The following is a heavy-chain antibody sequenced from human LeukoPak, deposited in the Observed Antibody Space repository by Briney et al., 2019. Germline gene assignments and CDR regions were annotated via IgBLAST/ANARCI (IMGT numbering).Heavy chain of an antibody. V-gene: IGHV3-23*01. CDR1: GFTFSTFA. J-gene: IGHJ4*02. Sequence: GGSLRLSCAASGFTFSTFAMNWVRQAPGKGLEWVSTISETGRSTYYADSVKGQFTISRDNSKNTLYLQMNSLGAEDTAVYYCAKDRGYSYGISEYWGQGTLVTVSS. CDR3: AKDRGYSYGISEY. CDR2: ISETGRST. D-gene: IGHD5-18*01.